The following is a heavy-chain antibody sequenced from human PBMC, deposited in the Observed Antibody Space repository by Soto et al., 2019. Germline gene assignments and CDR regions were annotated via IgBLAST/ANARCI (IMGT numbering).Heavy chain of an antibody. CDR1: GFTFSSNA. V-gene: IGHV3-23*01. D-gene: IGHD3-10*01. Sequence: GGSLRLSCAGSGFTFSSNAMSWVRQAPGKGLEWVSSVSGDGYAQDYADSVKGRFTVSRHNSKNTLYLQMNSLRAEDTAVYYCAKRHYYGSGSFALETWGQGTLVTVSS. J-gene: IGHJ4*03. CDR2: VSGDGYAQ. CDR3: AKRHYYGSGSFALET.